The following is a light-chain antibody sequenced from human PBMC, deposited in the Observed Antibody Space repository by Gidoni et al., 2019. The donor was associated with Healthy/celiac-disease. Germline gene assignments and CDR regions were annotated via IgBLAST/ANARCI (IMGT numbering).Light chain of an antibody. J-gene: IGKJ3*01. CDR2: AAS. CDR3: QLSSTILT. V-gene: IGKV1-39*01. Sequence: DVQMTQSPPFLSASVGDRVTITCRASQSISGYLNWYQMKSGNAPELLIYAASTLRHGVPSRFSGSGSGTNFTLTISSLQPDDFATYYCQLSSTILTFGPGTKVDMK. CDR1: QSISGY.